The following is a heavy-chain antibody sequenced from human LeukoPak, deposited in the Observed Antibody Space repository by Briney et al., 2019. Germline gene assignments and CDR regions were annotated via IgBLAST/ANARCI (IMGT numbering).Heavy chain of an antibody. J-gene: IGHJ4*02. CDR1: GFTFSSND. D-gene: IGHD4-17*01. V-gene: IGHV3-33*01. CDR2: ISYDGSNK. Sequence: GGTLSFSCAAYGFTFSSNDMLWVGQAQGKGREGGAVISYDGSNKYDADSVKGRFTISRDNSKNALYLQMDSLRAEDTAVYYCARDMVEYGDYYYFDYWGQGTLVTVSS. CDR3: ARDMVEYGDYYYFDY.